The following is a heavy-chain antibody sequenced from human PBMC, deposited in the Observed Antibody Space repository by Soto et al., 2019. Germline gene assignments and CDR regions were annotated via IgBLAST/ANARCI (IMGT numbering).Heavy chain of an antibody. CDR1: GGSINSNSYY. CDR3: AKVMVAATRHTDFDS. V-gene: IGHV4-39*02. J-gene: IGHJ4*02. CDR2: IYFDGST. D-gene: IGHD2-15*01. Sequence: QLRESGPGLVKPSETLSLTCTVSGGSINSNSYYWAWIRQTPGKGLAWIASIYFDGSTYYNPSRKSRVTISVDTSKNQFSLRLTSVTTAATAVYYCAKVMVAATRHTDFDSWGQGTLVTVSS.